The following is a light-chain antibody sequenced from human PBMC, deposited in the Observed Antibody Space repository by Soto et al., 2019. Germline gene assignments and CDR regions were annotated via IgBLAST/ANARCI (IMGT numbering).Light chain of an antibody. CDR3: QQTYTTPEIT. J-gene: IGKJ5*01. CDR2: KAS. V-gene: IGKV1-5*03. CDR1: QTISSW. Sequence: DIQMTQSPSTLSLSVGDRVTITCRASQTISSWLAWYQQKPGKAPKLLIYKASSLESGVPTRFSGSGSGTDFTLTISSLQPEDFAIYYCQQTYTTPEITFGQGTRL.